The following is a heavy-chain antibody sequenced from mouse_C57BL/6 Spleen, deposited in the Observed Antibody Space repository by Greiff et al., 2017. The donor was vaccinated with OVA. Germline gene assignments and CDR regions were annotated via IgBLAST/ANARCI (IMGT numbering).Heavy chain of an antibody. CDR3: AREYDYGSGDVGYFDV. CDR1: GYTFTSYW. Sequence: QVQLQQPGTELVKPGASVKLSCKASGYTFTSYWMHWVKQRPGQGLEWIGNINPSNGGTNYNEKFKSKATLTVDKSSSTAYMQLSSLTSEDSSVYYCAREYDYGSGDVGYFDVWGTGTTVTVSS. CDR2: INPSNGGT. J-gene: IGHJ1*03. D-gene: IGHD1-1*01. V-gene: IGHV1-53*01.